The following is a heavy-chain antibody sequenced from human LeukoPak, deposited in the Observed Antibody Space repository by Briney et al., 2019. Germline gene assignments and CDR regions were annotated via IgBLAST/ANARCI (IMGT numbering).Heavy chain of an antibody. J-gene: IGHJ5*02. CDR2: IKEDGSEK. CDR1: GDSIRAYY. CDR3: ARVRGIVVEVPTNNCFDP. D-gene: IGHD2-15*01. Sequence: ETLSLTCAVSGDSIRAYYWSWVRQAPGKGLEWVANIKEDGSEKYYVDSVKGRFTISRDNAKNSLYLQMTSLRAEDTAVYYCARVRGIVVEVPTNNCFDPWGQGTLVTVSS. V-gene: IGHV3-7*01.